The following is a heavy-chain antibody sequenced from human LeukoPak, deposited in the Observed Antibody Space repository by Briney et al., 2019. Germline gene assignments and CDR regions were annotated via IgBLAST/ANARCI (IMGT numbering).Heavy chain of an antibody. D-gene: IGHD1-1*01. Sequence: PSETLSLTCTVSGGSISSSSYYWGWIRQPPGKGLEWIGSIYYSGSTYYNPSLKTRVTISVDTTKNQFSLKLSSVTAADTAVYYCARGDDVEYYFDYWGQGTLVTVSS. CDR3: ARGDDVEYYFDY. CDR1: GGSISSSSYY. J-gene: IGHJ4*02. CDR2: IYYSGST. V-gene: IGHV4-39*07.